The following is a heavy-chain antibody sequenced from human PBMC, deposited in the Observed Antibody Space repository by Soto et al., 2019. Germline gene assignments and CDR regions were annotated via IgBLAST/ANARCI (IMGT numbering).Heavy chain of an antibody. V-gene: IGHV4-59*01. CDR1: GGSISSYY. J-gene: IGHJ6*02. D-gene: IGHD2-2*01. Sequence: QVQLQESGPGLVKPSETLSLTCTVSGGSISSYYWSWIRQPPGKGLEWIGYIYYSGSTNYNPSLKCRVTISVDTSKNQFSLKLSSVTAADTAVYYCARDRVVGCSSTSCPIYYYYGMDVWGQGTTVTVSS. CDR2: IYYSGST. CDR3: ARDRVVGCSSTSCPIYYYYGMDV.